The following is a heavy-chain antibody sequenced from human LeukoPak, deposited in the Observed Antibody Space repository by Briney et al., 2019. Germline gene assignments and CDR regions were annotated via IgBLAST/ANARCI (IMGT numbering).Heavy chain of an antibody. CDR3: ASGITIFGVVVPGSYMDV. J-gene: IGHJ6*03. Sequence: SVKVSCKASGGTFSSYAISWVRQAPGQGLEWMGGIIPIFGTANYAQKFQGRVTITTDESTSTAYMELSSLRSEDTAVYYCASGITIFGVVVPGSYMDVWGKGTTVTVSS. CDR2: IIPIFGTA. V-gene: IGHV1-69*05. D-gene: IGHD3-3*01. CDR1: GGTFSSYA.